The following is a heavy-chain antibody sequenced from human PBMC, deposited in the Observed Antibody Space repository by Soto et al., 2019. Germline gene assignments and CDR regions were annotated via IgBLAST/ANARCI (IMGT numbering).Heavy chain of an antibody. V-gene: IGHV1-69*13. Sequence: ASVKVSCKASGGTFSSYAISWVRQAPGQGLEWMGGIIPIFGTANYAQKFQGRVTITADESTSTAYMELSSLRSEDTAVYYCARGGCSGGSCYSDLYYYYYGMDVWGQGTTVTVSS. CDR2: IIPIFGTA. J-gene: IGHJ6*02. D-gene: IGHD2-15*01. CDR1: GGTFSSYA. CDR3: ARGGCSGGSCYSDLYYYYYGMDV.